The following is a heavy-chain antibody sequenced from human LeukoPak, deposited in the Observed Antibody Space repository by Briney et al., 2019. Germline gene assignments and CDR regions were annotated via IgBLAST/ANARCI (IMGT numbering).Heavy chain of an antibody. J-gene: IGHJ4*02. Sequence: GGSLRLSCAASGFTFSSYWMHWVRQAPGKGLVWVSRINSDGSSTSYADSVKGRFTISRDNAKNTLYLQMNSLRAEDTAVYYCAGVEYSSGWYDYWGQGTLVTVSS. V-gene: IGHV3-74*01. CDR1: GFTFSSYW. CDR2: INSDGSST. CDR3: AGVEYSSGWYDY. D-gene: IGHD6-19*01.